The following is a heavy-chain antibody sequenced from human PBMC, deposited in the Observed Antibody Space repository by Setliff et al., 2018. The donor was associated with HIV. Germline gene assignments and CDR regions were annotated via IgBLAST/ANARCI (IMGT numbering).Heavy chain of an antibody. CDR2: ISFSGNTI. Sequence: KPGGSLRLSCAVSGFFFSDHYMSWIRQAPGKGLEWVSYISFSGNTIYYRDSVRGRFTIARDNARNSLYLQMNSLKADDTAVYYCARAKIGPAGDRTYYYGMDVWGQGTTVTVSS. CDR1: GFFFSDHY. V-gene: IGHV3-11*01. J-gene: IGHJ6*02. CDR3: ARAKIGPAGDRTYYYGMDV. D-gene: IGHD4-17*01.